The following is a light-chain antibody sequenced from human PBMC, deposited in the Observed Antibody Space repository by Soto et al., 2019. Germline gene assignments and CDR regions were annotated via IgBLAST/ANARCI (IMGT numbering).Light chain of an antibody. CDR3: QHYSNWTNT. J-gene: IGKJ2*01. V-gene: IGKV3-15*01. CDR2: DAS. Sequence: EVVMTQSPSTLSVSPGERATLSCRASQSVSRDLAWYQQKPAQAPRLLIYDASTWAPGVPARVSGSGSGTEFTRTFCCLQAEDVAVYYWQHYSNWTNTFGQGTKVDIK. CDR1: QSVSRD.